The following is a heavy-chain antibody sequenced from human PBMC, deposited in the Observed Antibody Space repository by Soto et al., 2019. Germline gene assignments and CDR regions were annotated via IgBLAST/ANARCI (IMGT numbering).Heavy chain of an antibody. J-gene: IGHJ4*02. CDR2: IRSKSNSYAT. D-gene: IGHD4-17*01. Sequence: EVQLVESGGGLVQPGGSLKLSCAVSGFTFSGSAMHWVRQASGKGLEWVGRIRSKSNSYATAYAASVKGRFTISRDDSKNTANLQMNSLKTEDTAVYYCTRGYGEYVSDYWGQGTLVTVSS. CDR1: GFTFSGSA. V-gene: IGHV3-73*01. CDR3: TRGYGEYVSDY.